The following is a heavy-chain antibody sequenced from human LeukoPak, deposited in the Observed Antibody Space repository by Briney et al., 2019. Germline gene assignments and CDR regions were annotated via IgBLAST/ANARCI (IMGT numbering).Heavy chain of an antibody. J-gene: IGHJ3*02. V-gene: IGHV3-64*01. CDR2: ITNNGGKT. CDR3: ARVATNDRRNAFDI. CDR1: GFTFSTYA. D-gene: IGHD2-8*01. Sequence: GGSLRLPCAASGFTFSTYAMDWVRQAPGKGLEYVSTITNNGGKTYYANSVKGRFTISRDNSKNTLYLQMDSLRAEDMAVYYCARVATNDRRNAFDIWGQGTMVTVSS.